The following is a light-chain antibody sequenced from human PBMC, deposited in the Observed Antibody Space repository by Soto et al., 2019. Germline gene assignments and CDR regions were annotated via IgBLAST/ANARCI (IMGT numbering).Light chain of an antibody. CDR2: DAS. Sequence: EIVLTPSPATLSLSPEERATLSCRASQSVSSYLAWYQQKPGQAPRLLIYDASNRATGIPARFSGSGSGTDFTLTISSLEPEDFAVYYCQQRSNWPPITYGQGTRL. V-gene: IGKV3-11*01. CDR3: QQRSNWPPIT. J-gene: IGKJ5*01. CDR1: QSVSSY.